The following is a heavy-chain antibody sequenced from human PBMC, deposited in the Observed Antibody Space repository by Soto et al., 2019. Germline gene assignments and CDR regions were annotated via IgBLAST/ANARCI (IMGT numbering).Heavy chain of an antibody. J-gene: IGHJ4*02. Sequence: GASVKVSCKASGFTFTSSAVQWVRQARGQRLEWIGWTVVGSGNTNYAQKFQERVTITRDMSTSTAYMELSSLRSEDTAVYYCAVLRYSDPRGDYRGQGTLVTVSS. CDR3: AVLRYSDPRGDY. CDR2: TVVGSGNT. CDR1: GFTFTSSA. V-gene: IGHV1-58*01. D-gene: IGHD1-26*01.